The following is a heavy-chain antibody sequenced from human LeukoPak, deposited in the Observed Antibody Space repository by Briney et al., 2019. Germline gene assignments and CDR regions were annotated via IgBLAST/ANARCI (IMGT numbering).Heavy chain of an antibody. CDR1: GGTFSSYA. V-gene: IGHV1-2*02. CDR2: INPNSGGT. CDR3: ARGSDIFGVVIPFDYSP. D-gene: IGHD3-3*01. J-gene: IGHJ4*02. Sequence: ASVKVSCKASGGTFSSYAISWVRQAPGQGLEWMGWINPNSGGTNYAQKFQGRVTMTRDTSISTAYMELSRLRSDDTAVYYCARGSDIFGVVIPFDYSPWGQGTLVTVSS.